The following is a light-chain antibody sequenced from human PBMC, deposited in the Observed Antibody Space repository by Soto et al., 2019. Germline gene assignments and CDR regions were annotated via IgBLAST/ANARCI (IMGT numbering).Light chain of an antibody. CDR2: DVT. CDR1: SSDVGSYNY. Sequence: QSVLPQPASVSGSPGQSITISCTGTSSDVGSYNYVSWYQHHPGKVPKLMIYDVTNRPSGVSDRFSGSKSGNTASLTISGLQAEDEADYYCSSYTSSRTLVFGSGTKVTVL. V-gene: IGLV2-14*03. J-gene: IGLJ1*01. CDR3: SSYTSSRTLV.